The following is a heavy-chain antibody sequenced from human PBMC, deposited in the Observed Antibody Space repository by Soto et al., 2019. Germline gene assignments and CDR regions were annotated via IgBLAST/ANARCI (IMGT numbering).Heavy chain of an antibody. Sequence: QVQLQASGPGLVQPSGTLSLTCAVSGDSISSDKWWSWVRQPPGKGLEWIGEIHHSKGTNYHPSLKSRVTRSVDKSKKQVSLKLSSVTAADTAMYYCARGGDGTFDFWGQGTRVTVSS. D-gene: IGHD2-21*02. J-gene: IGHJ4*02. CDR1: GDSISSDKW. CDR3: ARGGDGTFDF. CDR2: IHHSKGT. V-gene: IGHV4-4*02.